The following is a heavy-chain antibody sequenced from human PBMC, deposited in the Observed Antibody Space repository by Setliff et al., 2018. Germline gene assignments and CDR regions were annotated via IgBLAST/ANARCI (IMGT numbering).Heavy chain of an antibody. V-gene: IGHV3-7*01. Sequence: LRLSCAASGFTFRYYWMSWVRQAPGKGLEWVANIQQDGSEKYHVDSVMGRFTISRDNAKNTLYLQINSLRAEDTAVYYCARARYCSSTSCYYYYYMDVWGKGTTVTVSS. CDR2: IQQDGSEK. J-gene: IGHJ6*03. D-gene: IGHD2-2*01. CDR1: GFTFRYYW. CDR3: ARARYCSSTSCYYYYYMDV.